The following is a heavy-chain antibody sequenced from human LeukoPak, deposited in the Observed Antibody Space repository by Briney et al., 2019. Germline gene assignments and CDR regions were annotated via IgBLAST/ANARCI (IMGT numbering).Heavy chain of an antibody. Sequence: HPGGSLRLSCAASGFTVDSNYLSWVRQAPGKGLEWVSTIYTGGNTYYAASVKGRSTISRDFSKNTVFLHMNSLRAEDTAMYYCARGDDSGYYDYFDYWGQGALVTVSS. D-gene: IGHD3-22*01. CDR3: ARGDDSGYYDYFDY. CDR1: GFTVDSNY. CDR2: IYTGGNT. J-gene: IGHJ4*02. V-gene: IGHV3-53*01.